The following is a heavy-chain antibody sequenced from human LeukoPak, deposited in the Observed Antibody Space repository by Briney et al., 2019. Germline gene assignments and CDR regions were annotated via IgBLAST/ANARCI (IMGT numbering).Heavy chain of an antibody. CDR1: GFTFSSYG. CDR2: IRYDGSNK. V-gene: IGHV3-30*02. D-gene: IGHD2-2*01. CDR3: ANLNVGIVVVPAATAHDY. Sequence: GGSLRLSCAASGFTFSSYGMHWVRQAPGKGLEWVAFIRYDGSNKYYADSVKGRFTISRDNSKNTLYLQMNSLRAEDTAVYYCANLNVGIVVVPAATAHDYWGQGTLVTVSS. J-gene: IGHJ4*02.